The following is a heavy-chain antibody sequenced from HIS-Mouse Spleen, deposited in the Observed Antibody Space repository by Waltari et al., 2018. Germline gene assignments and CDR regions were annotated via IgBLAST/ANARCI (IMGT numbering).Heavy chain of an antibody. Sequence: QLQLQESLPGLVKPSETLSLTCTAPGGSIRSSSSYWGWLRQPPVKGLECIGSIYYSGSTYYNPSLKSRVTISVDTSKNQFSLKLSSVTAADTAVYYCAREIPYSSSWYDWYFDLWGRGTLVTVSS. CDR3: AREIPYSSSWYDWYFDL. CDR1: GGSIRSSSSY. V-gene: IGHV4-39*07. J-gene: IGHJ2*01. D-gene: IGHD6-13*01. CDR2: IYYSGST.